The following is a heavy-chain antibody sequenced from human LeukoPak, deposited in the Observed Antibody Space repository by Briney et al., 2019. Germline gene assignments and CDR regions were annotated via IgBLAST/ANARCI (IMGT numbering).Heavy chain of an antibody. J-gene: IGHJ4*02. Sequence: ASVKVSCKASGGTFSSYAISWVRQAPGQGLEWMGGIIPIFGTANYAQKFQGRVTMTTDTSTSTAYMELRSLRSDDTAVYYCARVPHYDILTGYYRGLYYFDYWGQGTLVTVSS. CDR3: ARVPHYDILTGYYRGLYYFDY. D-gene: IGHD3-9*01. CDR1: GGTFSSYA. CDR2: IIPIFGTA. V-gene: IGHV1-69*05.